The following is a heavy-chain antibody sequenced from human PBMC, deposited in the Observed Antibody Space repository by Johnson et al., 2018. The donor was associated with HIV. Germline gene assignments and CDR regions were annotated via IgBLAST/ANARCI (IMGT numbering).Heavy chain of an antibody. CDR1: GFTFSSYD. Sequence: EQLVESGGGLVQPGGSLRLSCAASGFTFSSYDIHWVRQATGKGLESVSPIGPAADTYYPGSVKGRFTVSRENAKNSLYLQMNSLRAEDTAVYYCARDDIRDGKSFDIWGQGTMVTVSS. CDR2: IGPAADT. CDR3: ARDDIRDGKSFDI. J-gene: IGHJ3*02. V-gene: IGHV3-13*01.